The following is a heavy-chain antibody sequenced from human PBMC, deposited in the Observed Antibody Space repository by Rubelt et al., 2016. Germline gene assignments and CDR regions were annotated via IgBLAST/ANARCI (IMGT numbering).Heavy chain of an antibody. CDR3: AKGHSNLDY. V-gene: IGHV3-23*01. CDR2: ISGNGGST. D-gene: IGHD6-13*01. CDR1: GFTYTYST. J-gene: IGHJ4*02. Sequence: ASGFTYTYSTMTWVRQAPGKGLEWVSAISGNGGSTYYADSVRGRFTISRDNSRNTLYLQMNSLRAEDTDVYYCAKGHSNLDYWGQGTLVTVSS.